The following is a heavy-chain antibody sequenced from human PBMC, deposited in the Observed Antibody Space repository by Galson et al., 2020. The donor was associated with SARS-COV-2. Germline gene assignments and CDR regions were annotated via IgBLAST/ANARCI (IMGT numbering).Heavy chain of an antibody. Sequence: GESLKISCAASGFTFSSYWMSWVRQAPGKGLEWVANIKQDGSEKYYVDSVKGRFTISRDNAKNSLYLQMNSLRAEDTAVYYCARASQDKVPAAIPGDYWGQGTLVTVSS. D-gene: IGHD2-2*01. J-gene: IGHJ4*02. V-gene: IGHV3-7*03. CDR1: GFTFSSYW. CDR3: ARASQDKVPAAIPGDY. CDR2: IKQDGSEK.